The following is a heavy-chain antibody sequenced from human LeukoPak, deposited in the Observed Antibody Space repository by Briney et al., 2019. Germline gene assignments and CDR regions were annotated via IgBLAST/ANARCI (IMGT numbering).Heavy chain of an antibody. CDR2: ISYDGSNK. Sequence: GRSLRLSCAASGFTFSSYAMHWVRQAPGKGLEWVAVISYDGSNKYYADSVKGRFTISRDNSKNTLYLQMNSLRAEDTAVYYCASGRRAGGYLYDSSESEDYWGQGTLVTVSS. D-gene: IGHD3-22*01. CDR3: ASGRRAGGYLYDSSESEDY. V-gene: IGHV3-30-3*01. J-gene: IGHJ4*02. CDR1: GFTFSSYA.